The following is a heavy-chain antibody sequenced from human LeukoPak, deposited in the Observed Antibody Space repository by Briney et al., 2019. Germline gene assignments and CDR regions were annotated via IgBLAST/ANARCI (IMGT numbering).Heavy chain of an antibody. CDR3: ARERRGSHNWFDP. J-gene: IGHJ5*02. CDR2: ISYDGSNK. V-gene: IGHV3-30*04. Sequence: PGRSLRLSCAASGFIFSSYAMHWVRQAPGKGLEWVAVISYDGSNKYYADSVKGRFTISRDNSKNTLYLQMNSLRAEDTAVYYCARERRGSHNWFDPWGQGTLVTVSS. D-gene: IGHD3-16*01. CDR1: GFIFSSYA.